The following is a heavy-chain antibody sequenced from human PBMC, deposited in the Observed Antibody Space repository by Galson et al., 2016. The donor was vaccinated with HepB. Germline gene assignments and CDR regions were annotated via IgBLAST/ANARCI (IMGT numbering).Heavy chain of an antibody. V-gene: IGHV3-33*01. CDR2: IWYGGSKK. Sequence: SLRLSCAASGFTFSSYGMHWVRQAPGKGLEWVAVIWYGGSKKYFADSVRGRFTISRDNSKNTLYLQMNRLRAEDTAVYYCARDSSYYDSSGYYYSGLDWYFGLWGRGTLVTVSS. CDR1: GFTFSSYG. D-gene: IGHD3-22*01. CDR3: ARDSSYYDSSGYYYSGLDWYFGL. J-gene: IGHJ2*01.